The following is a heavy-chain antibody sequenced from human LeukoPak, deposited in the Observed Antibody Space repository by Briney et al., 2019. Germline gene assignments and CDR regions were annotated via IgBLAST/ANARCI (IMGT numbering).Heavy chain of an antibody. CDR1: GFPFSNYW. Sequence: GGSLRLSCAVSGFPFSNYWIHWVRQAPGKGLEWVANIKEDGSEKYYVDSEKGRFTISRDNAKNSLYLQMNSLRTEDTAVYYCARVKSGWSGRDAFDVWGPGTRVTVSS. D-gene: IGHD6-19*01. CDR2: IKEDGSEK. J-gene: IGHJ3*01. CDR3: ARVKSGWSGRDAFDV. V-gene: IGHV3-7*05.